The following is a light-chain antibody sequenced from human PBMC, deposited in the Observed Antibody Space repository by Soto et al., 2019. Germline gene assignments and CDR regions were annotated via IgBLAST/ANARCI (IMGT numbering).Light chain of an antibody. J-gene: IGKJ4*01. CDR1: QSISSSY. Sequence: ELVLTQSPGTLSLSPGERATLSCRASQSISSSYLAWYQQKPGQAPRLLIYGASGRATDIPDRFTGSGSGTDFNLTISRLEPEDCAVYFCQQYGFSITFGGGTRVEI. V-gene: IGKV3-20*01. CDR3: QQYGFSIT. CDR2: GAS.